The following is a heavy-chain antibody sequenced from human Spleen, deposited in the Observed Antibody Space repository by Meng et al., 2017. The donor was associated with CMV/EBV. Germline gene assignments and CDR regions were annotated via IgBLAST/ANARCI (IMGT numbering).Heavy chain of an antibody. CDR2: ISSSSDTI. CDR1: GFVFSTYS. Sequence: GESLKISCAASGFVFSTYSMNWVRQAPGKGLEWISFISSSSDTIYYADSVKGRFTTPRDNAKNSLYLQMNSLRVDDTAVYYCAREGCTSTTCYPLSDIYLWGQGTLVTVSS. V-gene: IGHV3-48*04. D-gene: IGHD2-2*01. J-gene: IGHJ4*02. CDR3: AREGCTSTTCYPLSDIYL.